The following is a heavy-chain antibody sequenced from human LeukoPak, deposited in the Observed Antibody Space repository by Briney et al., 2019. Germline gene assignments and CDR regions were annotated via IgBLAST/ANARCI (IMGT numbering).Heavy chain of an antibody. CDR2: ISGSGHST. CDR3: ARVASGSSYRPFDC. CDR1: GFTFSSYS. V-gene: IGHV3-21*01. D-gene: IGHD3-10*01. Sequence: GGSLRLSCAASGFTFSSYSMNWVRQAPGKGLEWVSGISGSGHSTYYADSVKGRFTISRDSAKNALYLQMNSLRAEDTAVYYCARVASGSSYRPFDCWGQGTLVTVSS. J-gene: IGHJ4*02.